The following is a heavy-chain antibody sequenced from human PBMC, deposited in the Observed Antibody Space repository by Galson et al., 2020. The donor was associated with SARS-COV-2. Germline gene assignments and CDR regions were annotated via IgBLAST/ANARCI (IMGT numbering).Heavy chain of an antibody. J-gene: IGHJ4*02. CDR2: ISGSGGST. CDR1: GFTFSSYA. CDR3: AKDQLAVAGMGGVLGY. Sequence: GGSLRLSCAASGFTFSSYAMSWVRQAPGKGLEWVSAISGSGGSTYYADSVKGRFTISRDNSKNTLYLQMNSLRAEDTAVYYCAKDQLAVAGMGGVLGYWGQGTLVTVSS. D-gene: IGHD6-19*01. V-gene: IGHV3-23*01.